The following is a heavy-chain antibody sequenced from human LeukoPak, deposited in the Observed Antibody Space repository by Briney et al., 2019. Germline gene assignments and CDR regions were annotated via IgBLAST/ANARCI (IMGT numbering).Heavy chain of an antibody. D-gene: IGHD2-15*01. V-gene: IGHV4-4*02. CDR2: VYHIGST. CDR1: GGSINSSNW. CDR3: ASSKYCSGGSCYPFDY. Sequence: SETLSLTCAVSGGSINSSNWWSWVRQPPGKELEWIGEVYHIGSTNYNPSLKSRVTISVDTSKNQFSLKLSSVTAADTAVYYCASSKYCSGGSCYPFDYWGQGTLVTVSS. J-gene: IGHJ4*02.